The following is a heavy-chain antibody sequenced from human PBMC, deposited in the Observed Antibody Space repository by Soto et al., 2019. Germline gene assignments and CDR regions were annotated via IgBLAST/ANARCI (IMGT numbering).Heavy chain of an antibody. CDR3: ARDGPGDTSYIISYGDYPSYYYYGMDV. CDR2: ISSSSSYI. CDR1: GFPFSSYS. Sequence: PGGSLRLSCAASGFPFSSYSMNWVRQAPGKGLEWVSSISSSSSYIYYADSVKGRFTISRDNAKNSLYLQMNSLRAEDTAVYYCARDGPGDTSYIISYGDYPSYYYYGMDVWGQGTTVTVSS. J-gene: IGHJ6*02. D-gene: IGHD4-17*01. V-gene: IGHV3-21*01.